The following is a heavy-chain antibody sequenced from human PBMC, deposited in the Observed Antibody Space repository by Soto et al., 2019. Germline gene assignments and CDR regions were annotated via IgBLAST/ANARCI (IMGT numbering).Heavy chain of an antibody. Sequence: ASVKVSCKASGYTFTSYDINWVRQATGQGLEWMGWMNPNSGNTGYAQKFQGRVTMTRNTSIITAYMELSSLRSEDTAVYYCARLIPHYCSGGSCFFNWFDPWGQGTLVTVSS. CDR1: GYTFTSYD. D-gene: IGHD2-15*01. J-gene: IGHJ5*02. V-gene: IGHV1-8*01. CDR2: MNPNSGNT. CDR3: ARLIPHYCSGGSCFFNWFDP.